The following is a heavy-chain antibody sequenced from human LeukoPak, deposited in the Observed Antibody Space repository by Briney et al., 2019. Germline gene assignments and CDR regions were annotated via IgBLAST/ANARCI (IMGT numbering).Heavy chain of an antibody. V-gene: IGHV4-59*01. CDR1: GGSISSYY. Sequence: PSETLSLTCTVSGGSISSYYWSWIRQPPGKGLEWIGYIYYSGSTNYNPSLKSRVTISVDTSKNQFSLKLSSVTAADTAVYYCASKLQGQGAFDIWGQGTMVTVSS. D-gene: IGHD1-26*01. J-gene: IGHJ3*02. CDR2: IYYSGST. CDR3: ASKLQGQGAFDI.